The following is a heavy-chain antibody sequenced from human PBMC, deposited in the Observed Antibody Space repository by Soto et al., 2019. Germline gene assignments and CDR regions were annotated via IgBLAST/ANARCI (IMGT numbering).Heavy chain of an antibody. Sequence: ASVKVSCKASGYTFTSYGISWVRQAPGQGLEWMGWISAYNGNTNYAQKLQGRVTMTTDTSTSTAYMELRSLRSDDTAVYCCARTEIRFLEWSVDAFDIWGQGTMVTVSS. CDR2: ISAYNGNT. CDR3: ARTEIRFLEWSVDAFDI. CDR1: GYTFTSYG. V-gene: IGHV1-18*01. D-gene: IGHD3-3*01. J-gene: IGHJ3*02.